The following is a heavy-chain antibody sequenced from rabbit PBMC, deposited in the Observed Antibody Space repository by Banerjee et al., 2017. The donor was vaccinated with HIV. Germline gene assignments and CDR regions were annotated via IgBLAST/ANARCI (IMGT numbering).Heavy chain of an antibody. V-gene: IGHV1S45*01. J-gene: IGHJ4*01. CDR2: INTSSGNT. CDR1: GFDLSSYHY. Sequence: QEQLVESGGGLVKPGASLTLTCTASGFDLSSYHYMCWVRQAPGKGLEWIACINTSSGNTVYASWAKGRFTISKTSSTTVTLQMTSLTAADTATYFCAREEYVGYGYANLWGPGTLVTVS. CDR3: AREEYVGYGYANL. D-gene: IGHD6-1*01.